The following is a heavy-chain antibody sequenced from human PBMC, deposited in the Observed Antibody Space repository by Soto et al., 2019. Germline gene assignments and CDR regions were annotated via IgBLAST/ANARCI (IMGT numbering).Heavy chain of an antibody. CDR3: ARYYYDSSGPKYGMDV. Sequence: GESLKISGKGSGYSFTSYWIGWLRQMPGKGLEWMGIIYPGDSDTRYSPSFQGQVTISADKSISTAYLQWSSLKASDTAMYYCARYYYDSSGPKYGMDVWGQGTTVTVSS. V-gene: IGHV5-51*01. J-gene: IGHJ6*02. CDR2: IYPGDSDT. D-gene: IGHD3-22*01. CDR1: GYSFTSYW.